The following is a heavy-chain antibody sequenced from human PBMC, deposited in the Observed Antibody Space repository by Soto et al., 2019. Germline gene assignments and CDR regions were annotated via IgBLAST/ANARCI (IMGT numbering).Heavy chain of an antibody. CDR1: GFTFSSYA. CDR2: ISGSGGST. J-gene: IGHJ4*02. Sequence: PGGSLRLSCAASGFTFSSYAMSWVRQAPGKGQEWVSAISGSGGSTYYADSVKGRFTISRDNSKNTLYLPMNSLRAEDTAVYYCAKDCLQYSSSWLYYFDYWGQGTLVTVSS. D-gene: IGHD6-13*01. V-gene: IGHV3-23*01. CDR3: AKDCLQYSSSWLYYFDY.